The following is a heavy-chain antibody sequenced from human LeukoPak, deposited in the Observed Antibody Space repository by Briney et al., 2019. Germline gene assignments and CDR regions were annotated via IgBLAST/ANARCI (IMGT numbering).Heavy chain of an antibody. CDR2: INSDGSST. CDR1: GFTFSSYW. Sequence: PGGSLRLSCAASGFTFSSYWMHWVRQAPGKGLVWVSRINSDGSSTSYADSVKGRFTISRDNAKNTLYLQMNSLRAEDTAVYYCARHLYYGSGSYYYYYMDVWGKGTTVTVSS. J-gene: IGHJ6*03. CDR3: ARHLYYGSGSYYYYYMDV. V-gene: IGHV3-74*01. D-gene: IGHD3-10*01.